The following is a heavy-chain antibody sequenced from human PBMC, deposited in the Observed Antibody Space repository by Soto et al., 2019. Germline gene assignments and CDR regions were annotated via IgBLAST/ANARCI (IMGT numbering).Heavy chain of an antibody. D-gene: IGHD5-12*01. V-gene: IGHV4-34*01. CDR2: INHSGST. CDR1: GGSFSGYY. J-gene: IGHJ3*02. CDR3: ARASDIVATIDI. Sequence: SETLSLTCAVYGGSFSGYYWSWIRQPPGKGLEWIGEINHSGSTNYNPSLKSRVTISVDTSKNQFSLKLSRVTAADPALSYCARASDIVATIDIWGQGAMVTVSS.